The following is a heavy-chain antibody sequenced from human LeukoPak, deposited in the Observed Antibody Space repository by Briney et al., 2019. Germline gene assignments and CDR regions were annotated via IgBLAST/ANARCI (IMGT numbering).Heavy chain of an antibody. D-gene: IGHD3-10*01. CDR1: GFTFSTYW. J-gene: IGHJ4*02. Sequence: GGSLRLSCAASGFTFSTYWMHWVRQAPGKGLVWVSSINSDGSSTSYADSVRGRFTISRDNAKNTLYLQMNSLRAEDTAVYYCARVAKYYYGSETYYFFEHWGQGTPVTASS. V-gene: IGHV3-74*01. CDR2: INSDGSST. CDR3: ARVAKYYYGSETYYFFEH.